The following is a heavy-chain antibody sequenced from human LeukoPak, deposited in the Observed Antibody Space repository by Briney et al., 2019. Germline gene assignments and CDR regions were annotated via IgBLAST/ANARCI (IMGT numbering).Heavy chain of an antibody. D-gene: IGHD5-12*01. CDR2: ISYDGSNK. J-gene: IGHJ4*02. CDR1: GFTFSNYG. V-gene: IGHV3-30*18. Sequence: PGGSLRLSCAASGFTFSNYGMNWVRQAPGKGLEWVAVISYDGSNKYYTDSVKGRFTISRDNSKNTLYLQMNSLRAEDTAVYYCAKDRTAGYDGLVDYWGQGTLVTVSS. CDR3: AKDRTAGYDGLVDY.